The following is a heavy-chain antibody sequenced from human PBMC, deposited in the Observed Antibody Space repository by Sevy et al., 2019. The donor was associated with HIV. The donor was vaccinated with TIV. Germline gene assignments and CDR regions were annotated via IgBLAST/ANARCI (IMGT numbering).Heavy chain of an antibody. CDR3: ARGGDCSSTSCRYYYYYGMDV. CDR1: GFTFSSYS. J-gene: IGHJ6*02. Sequence: GGSLRLSCAASGFTFSSYSMNWVRQAPGKGLEWVSYISSSSSTIYYADSVKGRFTISRDNAKNSLYLQMNSLRAEDTAVYYCARGGDCSSTSCRYYYYYGMDVWGQGTTVTVSS. V-gene: IGHV3-48*01. D-gene: IGHD2-2*01. CDR2: ISSSSSTI.